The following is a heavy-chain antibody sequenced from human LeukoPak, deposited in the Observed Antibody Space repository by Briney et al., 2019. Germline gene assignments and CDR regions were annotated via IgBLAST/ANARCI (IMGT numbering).Heavy chain of an antibody. J-gene: IGHJ4*02. D-gene: IGHD2-15*01. Sequence: SETLSLTCTVSGGSVSSSSYYWGWMRQPPGKGLERIGSIYYSGSTYYKSSLKSRVTISVDTSKKQFSLKLSSVTAADTAVYYCARGGWNKFAYWGQGTLVTVSS. V-gene: IGHV4-39*01. CDR1: GGSVSSSSYY. CDR2: IYYSGST. CDR3: ARGGWNKFAY.